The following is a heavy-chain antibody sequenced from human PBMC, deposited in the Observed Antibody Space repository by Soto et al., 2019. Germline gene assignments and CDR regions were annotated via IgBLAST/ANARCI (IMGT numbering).Heavy chain of an antibody. CDR3: TTDPSSRYCSGGSCSLIDY. CDR1: GFTFSNAW. V-gene: IGHV3-15*07. D-gene: IGHD2-15*01. J-gene: IGHJ4*02. Sequence: GGSLRLSCVASGFTFSNAWMNWVRQAPGKGLEWVGRIKSKTDGGTTDYAAPVKGRFTISRDDSKNTLYLQMNSLKTEDTAVYYCTTDPSSRYCSGGSCSLIDYWGQGTLVTVSS. CDR2: IKSKTDGGTT.